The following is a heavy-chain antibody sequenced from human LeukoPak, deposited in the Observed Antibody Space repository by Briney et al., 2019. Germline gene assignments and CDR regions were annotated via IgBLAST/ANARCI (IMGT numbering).Heavy chain of an antibody. Sequence: GGSLRLSCAASGFTFSSYAMSWVRQAPGKGLEWVSAISGSGAVTYYTHSVKGRFTISRDNSKNTLYVQMNSLRAEDTAVYYCATDMVIDGYFDYWGQGALVTVSS. CDR1: GFTFSSYA. D-gene: IGHD2-21*01. CDR3: ATDMVIDGYFDY. J-gene: IGHJ4*02. V-gene: IGHV3-23*01. CDR2: ISGSGAVT.